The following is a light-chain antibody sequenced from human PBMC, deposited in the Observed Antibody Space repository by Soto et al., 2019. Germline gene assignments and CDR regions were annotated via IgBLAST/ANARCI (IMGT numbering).Light chain of an antibody. Sequence: ALTQSLDTLSLSPGERATLSRRASQSVSSTYLAWYQQKLGQAPRILIYDASRRATGIQDRFSGSGSGTDFTLTISRLEPEDFVVDYCQQYGRPPTVGQGTKGDNK. V-gene: IGKV3-20*01. CDR1: QSVSSTY. CDR2: DAS. CDR3: QQYGRPPT. J-gene: IGKJ1*01.